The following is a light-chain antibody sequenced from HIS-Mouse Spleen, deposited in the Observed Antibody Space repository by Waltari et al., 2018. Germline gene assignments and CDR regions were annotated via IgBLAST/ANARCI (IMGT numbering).Light chain of an antibody. J-gene: IGLJ3*02. CDR1: SSDVGGYNY. V-gene: IGLV2-14*03. CDR3: SSYTSSSTLV. Sequence: QSALTQPASVSGSPGQSIPISCTGTSSDVGGYNYVSWYQQHPGNAPKLMIYDGSNRPSGVSNRFSGSKSGNTASLTISGLQAEDEADYYCSSYTSSSTLVFGGGTKLTVL. CDR2: DGS.